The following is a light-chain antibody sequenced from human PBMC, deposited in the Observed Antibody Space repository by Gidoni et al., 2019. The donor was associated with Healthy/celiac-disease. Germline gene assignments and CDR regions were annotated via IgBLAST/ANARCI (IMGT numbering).Light chain of an antibody. Sequence: IVLTQSTRTLSLSPGERSTLYCRSSQSVSSSYLAWYRQKPGQAPSLLIYGASSRATGIPYRFSGSESGTDFSLTFSRREPEDFAVYYCQQYGSGTTFGGGTKVEIK. J-gene: IGKJ4*01. CDR3: QQYGSGTT. V-gene: IGKV3-20*01. CDR1: QSVSSSY. CDR2: GAS.